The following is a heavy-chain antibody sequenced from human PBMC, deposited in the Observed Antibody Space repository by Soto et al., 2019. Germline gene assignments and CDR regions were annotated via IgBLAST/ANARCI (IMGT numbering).Heavy chain of an antibody. D-gene: IGHD3-3*01. CDR1: GYTFTSYD. CDR3: SSPARNYDFCYGYSFDI. V-gene: IGHV1-8*01. CDR2: MNPNSGNT. J-gene: IGHJ3*02. Sequence: QVQLVQSGAEVKKPGASVKVSCKASGYTFTSYDINWVRQATGQGLEWMGWMNPNSGNTGYAQKFQGRVTMTMNTFISTVYIELSSLRSADTAVYYCSSPARNYDFCYGYSFDIWGQGTLVTVSS.